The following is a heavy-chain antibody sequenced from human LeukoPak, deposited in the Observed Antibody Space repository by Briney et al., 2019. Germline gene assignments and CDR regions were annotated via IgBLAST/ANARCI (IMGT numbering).Heavy chain of an antibody. V-gene: IGHV3-23*01. CDR1: RFTFSSYA. CDR2: ISGSGGST. Sequence: PGGSLRLSCAASRFTFSSYAMSWVRQAPGKGLEWVSAISGSGGSTYYADSVKGRFTISRDNSKNTLYPQMNSLRAEDTAVYYCAKEVVGAQYYFDYWGQGTLVTVSS. J-gene: IGHJ4*02. CDR3: AKEVVGAQYYFDY. D-gene: IGHD1-26*01.